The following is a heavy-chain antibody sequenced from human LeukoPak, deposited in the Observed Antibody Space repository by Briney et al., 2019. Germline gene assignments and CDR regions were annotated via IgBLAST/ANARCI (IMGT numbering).Heavy chain of an antibody. CDR1: GFTFSSYA. V-gene: IGHV3-23*01. CDR2: ISGSGGST. CDR3: ARDHWFGEFQSGTDAFDI. J-gene: IGHJ3*02. Sequence: PGGSLRLSCAASGFTFSSYAMSWVRQAPGKGLEWVSAISGSGGSTYYADSVKGRFTISRDNSKNTLYLQMNSLRAEDTAVYYCARDHWFGEFQSGTDAFDIWGQGTMVTVSS. D-gene: IGHD3-10*01.